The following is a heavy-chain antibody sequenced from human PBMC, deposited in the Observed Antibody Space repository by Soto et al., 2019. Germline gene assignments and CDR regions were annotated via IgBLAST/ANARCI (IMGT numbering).Heavy chain of an antibody. V-gene: IGHV3-23*01. D-gene: IGHD3-22*01. Sequence: GGSLRLSCAASGFVFSSYAMTWVRQAPGKGLEWVSTLSAPGVTTYYADSVQGRFTISRDNSKNTLYLLMDSLRAEDTAVYYCAQDTTYYHDTRVHPDAIDVWGQGTTAPVSS. CDR1: GFVFSSYA. J-gene: IGHJ6*02. CDR3: AQDTTYYHDTRVHPDAIDV. CDR2: LSAPGVTT.